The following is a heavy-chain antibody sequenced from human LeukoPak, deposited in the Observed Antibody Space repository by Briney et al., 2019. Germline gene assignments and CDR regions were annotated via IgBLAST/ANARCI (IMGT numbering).Heavy chain of an antibody. D-gene: IGHD6-6*01. CDR3: ARVSGGQLVILNWFDP. CDR2: ISAYNGNT. CDR1: GYTFTSYG. Sequence: ASVKVSCKASGYTFTSYGISWVRQAPGQELEWMGWISAYNGNTNYAQKLQGRVTMTTDTSTSTAYMELRSLRSDDTAVYYCARVSGGQLVILNWFDPWGQGTLVTVSS. J-gene: IGHJ5*02. V-gene: IGHV1-18*01.